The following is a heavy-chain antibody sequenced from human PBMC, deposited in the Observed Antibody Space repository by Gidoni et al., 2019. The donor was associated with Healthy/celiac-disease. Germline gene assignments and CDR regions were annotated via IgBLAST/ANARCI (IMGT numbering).Heavy chain of an antibody. V-gene: IGHV5-51*01. J-gene: IGHJ6*03. D-gene: IGHD2-2*01. Sequence: EVQLVQSGAEVKKPGESLKISCKGSGYSFTSNWIGWVRQMPGKGMEWMGIIYPGDSDTRYSPSFQGQVTISADKSISTAYLQWSSLKASDTAMYYCARVASSTSQYYYYYYMDVWGKGTTVTVSS. CDR1: GYSFTSNW. CDR2: IYPGDSDT. CDR3: ARVASSTSQYYYYYYMDV.